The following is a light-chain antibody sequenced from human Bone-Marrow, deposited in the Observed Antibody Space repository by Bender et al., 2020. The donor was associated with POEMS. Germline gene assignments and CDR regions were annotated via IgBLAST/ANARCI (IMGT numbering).Light chain of an antibody. J-gene: IGLJ3*02. CDR3: HSYDTDLSVQV. CDR1: NIGSKS. Sequence: SYVLTQPPSVSVAPGQTARISCGGNNIGSKSVHWHQQKPGQAPVLVVYDDSDRPSGIPERFSGSKSGTSASLAITGLQAEDEADYYCHSYDTDLSVQVFGGGTKLTVL. V-gene: IGLV3-21*02. CDR2: DDS.